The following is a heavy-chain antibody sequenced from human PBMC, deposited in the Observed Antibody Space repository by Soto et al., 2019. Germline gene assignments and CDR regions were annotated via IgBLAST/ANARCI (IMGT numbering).Heavy chain of an antibody. CDR1: GFTFSSYG. Sequence: QVQLVESGGGLVQPGRSLRLSCAASGFTFSSYGIHWVRQAPGKALEWVAVISYNGRNEYYPHSVKGRFTISRDTSKNTLCVQGNGLSAKDTAVHYCAKAAKLTETYFRHWGPGTLVTVSS. D-gene: IGHD1-20*01. J-gene: IGHJ1*01. V-gene: IGHV3-30*18. CDR3: AKAAKLTETYFRH. CDR2: ISYNGRNE.